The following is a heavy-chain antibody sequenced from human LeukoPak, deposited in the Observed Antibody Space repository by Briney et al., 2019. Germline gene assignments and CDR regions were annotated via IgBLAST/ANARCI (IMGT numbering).Heavy chain of an antibody. V-gene: IGHV1-69*13. CDR3: ARDSGPYCSGGSCYPKYYYYYGMDV. CDR2: IIPIFGTA. CDR1: GGTFSSYA. Sequence: SVKVSCTSSGGTFSSYAISWVRQAPGQGLEWMGGIIPIFGTANYAQKFQGRVTITADESTSTAYMGLSSLRSEDTAVYYCARDSGPYCSGGSCYPKYYYYYGMDVWGQGTTVTASS. D-gene: IGHD2-15*01. J-gene: IGHJ6*02.